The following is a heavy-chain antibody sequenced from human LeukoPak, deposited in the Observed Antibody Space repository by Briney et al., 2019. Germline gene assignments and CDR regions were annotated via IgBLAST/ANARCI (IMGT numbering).Heavy chain of an antibody. V-gene: IGHV3-7*01. CDR1: GFTFSSYW. CDR3: ASNKAKSTTTLGY. J-gene: IGHJ4*02. D-gene: IGHD4-11*01. CDR2: INQDGSEM. Sequence: SGGSLRLSCAASGFTFSSYWMSWVRQAPGKGLEWVANINQDGSEMFYVDAVKGRFTISRDNAKNSLFPQMNSLRGEDTAVYYCASNKAKSTTTLGYWGQGTLVIVSS.